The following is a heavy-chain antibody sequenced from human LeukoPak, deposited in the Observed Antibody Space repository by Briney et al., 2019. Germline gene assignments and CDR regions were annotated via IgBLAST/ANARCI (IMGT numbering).Heavy chain of an antibody. D-gene: IGHD3-10*01. CDR1: GGSISSSSYY. CDR3: ATQLWLGTQSDDY. CDR2: IYYSGST. V-gene: IGHV4-39*01. Sequence: SETLSLTCTVSGGSISSSSYYWGWIRQPPGKGLEWIGSIYYSGSTYYNPSLKSRATISVDTSKNQFSLKLSSVTAADTAVYYCATQLWLGTQSDDYWGQGTLVTVSS. J-gene: IGHJ4*02.